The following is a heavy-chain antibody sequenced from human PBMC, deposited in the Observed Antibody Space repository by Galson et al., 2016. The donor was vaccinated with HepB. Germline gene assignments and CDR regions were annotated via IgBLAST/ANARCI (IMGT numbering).Heavy chain of an antibody. D-gene: IGHD3-10*01. J-gene: IGHJ3*02. V-gene: IGHV3-9*01. CDR3: AKDLILWFGEDRHGGAFDI. Sequence: SLRLSCAASGFNFDDYAMYWVRQAPGKGLEWVSGINWNSGSIGYADSVKGRFTISRDNAKNSLYLQMNSLRAEDTALFYCAKDLILWFGEDRHGGAFDIWGQGTMVTVSS. CDR2: INWNSGSI. CDR1: GFNFDDYA.